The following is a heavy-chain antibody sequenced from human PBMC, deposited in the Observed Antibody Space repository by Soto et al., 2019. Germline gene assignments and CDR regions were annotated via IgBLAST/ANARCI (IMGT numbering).Heavy chain of an antibody. D-gene: IGHD2-8*01. CDR1: GYTFTRYG. J-gene: IGHJ6*02. Sequence: GSVKVSCKASGYTFTRYGISWVRQAPGQGLEWMGWISGYNGDTNYAQKFQDRVSMTIDTSTGTAYMELRSLTSDDTAIYYCAKNGQPQYYYYGLDVWGQGTKVTVSS. CDR3: AKNGQPQYYYYGLDV. CDR2: ISGYNGDT. V-gene: IGHV1-18*01.